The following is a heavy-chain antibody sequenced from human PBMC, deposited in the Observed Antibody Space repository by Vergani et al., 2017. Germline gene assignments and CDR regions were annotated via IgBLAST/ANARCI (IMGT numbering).Heavy chain of an antibody. CDR2: ISYDGSNK. D-gene: IGHD1-26*01. CDR1: GFTFSSYG. Sequence: VQLVESGGGLVQPGGSLRLSCAASGFTFSSYGMHWVRQAPGKGLEWVAVISYDGSNKYYADSVKGRFTISRDNSKNTLYLQMNSLRAEDTAVYYCAKSSGSYQALDYWGQGTLVTVSS. CDR3: AKSSGSYQALDY. V-gene: IGHV3-30*18. J-gene: IGHJ4*02.